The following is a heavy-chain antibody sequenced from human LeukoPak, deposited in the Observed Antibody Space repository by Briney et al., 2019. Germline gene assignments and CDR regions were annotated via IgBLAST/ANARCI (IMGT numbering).Heavy chain of an antibody. J-gene: IGHJ4*02. CDR3: PNDTKGSSGRYGRLGGWLFDY. D-gene: IGHD6-25*01. CDR2: ISGSGGST. Sequence: PGGSLRLSCAASGFTFSSYAMSWVRQAPGKGLEWVSPISGSGGSTYYADSVKGRFTISRDNSKNTLYLQMNSLRAEDTAVYYCPNDTKGSSGRYGRLGGWLFDYWGQGTLVTVSS. CDR1: GFTFSSYA. V-gene: IGHV3-23*01.